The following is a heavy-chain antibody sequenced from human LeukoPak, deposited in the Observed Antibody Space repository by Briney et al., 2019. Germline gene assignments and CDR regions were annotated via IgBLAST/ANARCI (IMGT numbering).Heavy chain of an antibody. CDR3: ARYYYDSSGYAIYYYYMDV. CDR1: GGSISKSTYY. D-gene: IGHD3-22*01. J-gene: IGHJ6*03. V-gene: IGHV4-39*01. CDR2: IYYSGST. Sequence: SETLSLTCTVSGGSISKSTYYWGWIRQPPGKGLEWIGSIYYSGSTYYNPSLKSRVTISIDTSKNQFSLKLSSVTAADTAVYYCARYYYDSSGYAIYYYYMDVWGKGTTVTISS.